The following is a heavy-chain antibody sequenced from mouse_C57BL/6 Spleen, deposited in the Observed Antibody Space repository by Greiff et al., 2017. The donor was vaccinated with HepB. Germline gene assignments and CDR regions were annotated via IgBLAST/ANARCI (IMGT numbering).Heavy chain of an antibody. Sequence: QVQLQQPGAELVRPGSSVKLSCKASGYTFTSYWMHWVKQRPIQGLEWIGNIDTSDSETHYNQKFKDKATLTVDKSSSTAYMQLSSLTSEDSAVYYCATLLTGSYAMDYWGQGTSVTVSS. J-gene: IGHJ4*01. CDR2: IDTSDSET. CDR1: GYTFTSYW. D-gene: IGHD4-1*01. V-gene: IGHV1-52*01. CDR3: ATLLTGSYAMDY.